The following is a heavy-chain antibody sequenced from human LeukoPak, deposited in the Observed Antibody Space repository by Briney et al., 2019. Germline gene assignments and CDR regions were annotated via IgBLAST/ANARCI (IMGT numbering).Heavy chain of an antibody. D-gene: IGHD1-26*01. Sequence: PSETLSLTCTVSGGSISPYSWSWIRQPPGKGLEWIGEINHSGSTNYNPSLKSRVTMSVDTSKNQFSLKLRSVTAADTAVYYCARGRIVGATPYYYYGLDVWGQGTTVTVSS. CDR3: ARGRIVGATPYYYYGLDV. CDR1: GGSISPYS. J-gene: IGHJ6*02. CDR2: INHSGST. V-gene: IGHV4-34*01.